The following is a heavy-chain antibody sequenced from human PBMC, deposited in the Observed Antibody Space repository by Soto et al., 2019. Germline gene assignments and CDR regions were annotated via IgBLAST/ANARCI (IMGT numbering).Heavy chain of an antibody. CDR1: GYTLTELS. J-gene: IGHJ4*02. Sequence: GASVKVSCKVSGYTLTELSMHWVRQAPGKGLEWMGGFDPEDGETIYAQKLQGRVTMTTDTSTSTAYMELRSLRSDDTAVYYCARVAWQWLVDYWGQGTLVTVSS. D-gene: IGHD6-19*01. CDR2: FDPEDGET. CDR3: ARVAWQWLVDY. V-gene: IGHV1-24*01.